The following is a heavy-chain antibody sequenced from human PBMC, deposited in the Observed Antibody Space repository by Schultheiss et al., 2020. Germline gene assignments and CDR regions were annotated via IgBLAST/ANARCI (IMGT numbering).Heavy chain of an antibody. J-gene: IGHJ6*02. Sequence: SVKVSCKASGFTFTSSAMQWVRQARGQRLEWIGWIVVGSGNTNYAQKFQERVTITRDMSTSTAYMELSSLRSEDTAVYYCAADLDNGAASGSYMRGYYYYYGMDVWGQGTTVNVYS. CDR3: AADLDNGAASGSYMRGYYYYYGMDV. V-gene: IGHV1-58*02. CDR1: GFTFTSSA. D-gene: IGHD1-26*01. CDR2: IVVGSGNT.